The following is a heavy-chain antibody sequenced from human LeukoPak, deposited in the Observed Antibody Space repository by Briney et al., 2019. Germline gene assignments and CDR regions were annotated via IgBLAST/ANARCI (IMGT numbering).Heavy chain of an antibody. CDR3: ARDRNYYDSTGYPVGYFDL. CDR2: ISYDGSNK. V-gene: IGHV3-30-3*01. J-gene: IGHJ2*01. Sequence: GGSLRLSCAASGFTFSSYAMSWVRQAPGKGLEWVAVISYDGSNKYYADSVKGRFTVSRDNSKNTLYLQMNSLRAEDTAVYYCARDRNYYDSTGYPVGYFDLWGRGTLVTVSS. D-gene: IGHD3-22*01. CDR1: GFTFSSYA.